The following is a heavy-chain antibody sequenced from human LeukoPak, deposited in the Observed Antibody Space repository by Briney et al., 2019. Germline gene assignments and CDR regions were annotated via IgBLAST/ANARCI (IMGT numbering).Heavy chain of an antibody. D-gene: IGHD6-13*01. Sequence: SETLSLTCTVSGGSINDHAWCWIRQPPGRGLEWIGCVYYTGSSEYKASLKSRLTISTDTSNNQLSLKVTSVTAADTAIYSCASLSRIATAGAYSYHSLDIWGQGTTVTVSS. CDR2: VYYTGSS. V-gene: IGHV4-59*11. J-gene: IGHJ6*02. CDR3: ASLSRIATAGAYSYHSLDI. CDR1: GGSINDHA.